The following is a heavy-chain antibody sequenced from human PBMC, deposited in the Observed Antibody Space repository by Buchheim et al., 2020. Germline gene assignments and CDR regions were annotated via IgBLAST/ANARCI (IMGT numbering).Heavy chain of an antibody. CDR3: ARQWTTVVPILSY. J-gene: IGHJ4*02. CDR1: GGSISSSSYY. Sequence: QLQLQESGPGLVKPSETLSLTCTVSGGSISSSSYYWGWIRQPPGKGLEWIGSIYYSGSTYYNPSLKSRVIMSVDTSKNQFSLKLSSVTAADTAVYYCARQWTTVVPILSYWGQGTL. D-gene: IGHD4-23*01. CDR2: IYYSGST. V-gene: IGHV4-39*01.